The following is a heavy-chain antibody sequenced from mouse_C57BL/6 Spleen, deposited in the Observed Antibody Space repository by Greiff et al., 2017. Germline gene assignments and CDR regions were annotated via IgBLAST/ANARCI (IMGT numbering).Heavy chain of an antibody. CDR2: IYPGSGNT. Sequence: QVQLQQPGAELVRPGASVKLSCKASGYTFTDYYINWVKQRPGQGLEWIARIYPGSGNTYYNEKFKGKATLTAEKSSSTAYMQLSSLTSEDSAVYFCARLDHYGSSFYAMDYWGQGTSVTVSS. D-gene: IGHD1-1*01. V-gene: IGHV1-76*01. J-gene: IGHJ4*01. CDR1: GYTFTDYY. CDR3: ARLDHYGSSFYAMDY.